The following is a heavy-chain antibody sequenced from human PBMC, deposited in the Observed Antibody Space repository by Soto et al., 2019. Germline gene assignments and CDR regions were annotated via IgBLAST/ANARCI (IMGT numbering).Heavy chain of an antibody. V-gene: IGHV3-23*01. D-gene: IGHD3-10*01. CDR3: AKDYGLISYGSGSYYNRIFDY. CDR2: ISGSGGST. J-gene: IGHJ4*02. CDR1: GFTFSSYA. Sequence: PGGSLRLSCAASGFTFSSYAMSWVRQAPGKGLEWVSAISGSGGSTYYADSVKGRFTISRDNSKNTLYLQMNSLRAEDTAVYYCAKDYGLISYGSGSYYNRIFDYWGQGTLVTVSS.